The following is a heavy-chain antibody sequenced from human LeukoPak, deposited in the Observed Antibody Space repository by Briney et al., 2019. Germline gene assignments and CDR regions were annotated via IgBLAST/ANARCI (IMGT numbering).Heavy chain of an antibody. CDR3: VRAPRDVYRIMYFDY. CDR1: GFTFGDYA. J-gene: IGHJ4*02. V-gene: IGHV3-49*03. CDR2: IRSKAYGGTT. Sequence: PGGSLRLSCTGSGFTFGDYAVNWFRQAPGKGLEWVGFIRSKAYGGTTECAASVKDRFTISRDDSKNIAYLQMNSLKIEDTAVHYCVRAPRDVYRIMYFDYWGQGILVTVSP. D-gene: IGHD5-24*01.